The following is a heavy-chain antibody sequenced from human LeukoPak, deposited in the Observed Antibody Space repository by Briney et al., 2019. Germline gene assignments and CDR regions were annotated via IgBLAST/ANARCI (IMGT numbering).Heavy chain of an antibody. V-gene: IGHV4-34*01. CDR1: GGSFSGYY. Sequence: PSETLSLTCAVYGGSFSGYYWSWIRQPPGKGLEWIGEINHSGSTNYNPSLKSRVTISVDTSKNQFSLKLSSVTAADTAVYYCARGSDEMTTVTTFTNNWFDPWGQGTLVTVPS. D-gene: IGHD4-17*01. CDR2: INHSGST. CDR3: ARGSDEMTTVTTFTNNWFDP. J-gene: IGHJ5*02.